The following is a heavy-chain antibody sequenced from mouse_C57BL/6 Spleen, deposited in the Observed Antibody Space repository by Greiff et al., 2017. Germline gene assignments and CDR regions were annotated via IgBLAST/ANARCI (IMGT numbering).Heavy chain of an antibody. Sequence: VQLQQPGAELVRPGSSVKLSCKASGYTFTSYWLDWVKQRPGQGLEWIGNIYPSDSETHYNQQFKDKDTLTVDKSSSTAYMQLSSLTSEDSAVYYCARGGLRGPFAYWGQGTLVTVSA. CDR1: GYTFTSYW. CDR2: IYPSDSET. D-gene: IGHD3-1*01. CDR3: ARGGLRGPFAY. V-gene: IGHV1-61*01. J-gene: IGHJ3*01.